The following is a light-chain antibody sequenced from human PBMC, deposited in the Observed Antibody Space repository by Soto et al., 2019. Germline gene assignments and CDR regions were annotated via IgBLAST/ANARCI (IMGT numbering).Light chain of an antibody. CDR2: GAS. Sequence: IVLTQSPGALSLSPGERATLSCRASQSVSLTYLAWYQQNPGQAPRLLIYGASSRATGIPDRFSGSGSGTEFTLSISRLEPEDFAVYYCQQYGSSPWTFGQGTKVDIK. CDR3: QQYGSSPWT. V-gene: IGKV3-20*01. CDR1: QSVSLTY. J-gene: IGKJ1*01.